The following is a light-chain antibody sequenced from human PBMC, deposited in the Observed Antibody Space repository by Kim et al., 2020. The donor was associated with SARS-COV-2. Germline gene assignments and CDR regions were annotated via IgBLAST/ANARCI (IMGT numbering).Light chain of an antibody. V-gene: IGKV1-5*03. CDR1: QGISSG. J-gene: IGKJ1*01. CDR3: QQYRSYPWT. Sequence: ASVGDRVIITCRASQGISSGLAWYQQRPGRAPNLLIYQASILESGVPSRFSGSGSGTDFTLTISSLQPDDFATYYCQQYRSYPWTFGQGTKVDIK. CDR2: QAS.